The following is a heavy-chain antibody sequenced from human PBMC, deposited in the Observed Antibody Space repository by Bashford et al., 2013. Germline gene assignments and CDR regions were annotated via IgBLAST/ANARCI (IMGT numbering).Heavy chain of an antibody. CDR2: IIPIFGTA. D-gene: IGHD1-7*01. V-gene: IGHV1-69*13. CDR1: GGTFSSYA. CDR3: ATPAGLNWNYRY. Sequence: VASVKVSCKASGGTFSSYAISWVRQAPGQGLEWMGGIIPIFGTANYAQKFQGRVTITADESTSTAYMELSSLRSEDTAVYYCATPAGLNWNYRYWGQGTLVTVSS. J-gene: IGHJ4*02.